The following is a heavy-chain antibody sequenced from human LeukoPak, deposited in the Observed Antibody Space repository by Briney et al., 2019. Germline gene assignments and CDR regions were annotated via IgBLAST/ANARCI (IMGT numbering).Heavy chain of an antibody. J-gene: IGHJ4*02. CDR3: ARGRVWGYGLDY. V-gene: IGHV4-34*01. CDR2: INHSGST. Sequence: PSETLSLTCAVYGGSFSGYYWSWIRQPPGKGLEWIGEINHSGSTNYNPSLKSRVTTSVDTSKNQFSLKLSSVTAADTAVYYCARGRVWGYGLDYWGQGTLVTVSS. D-gene: IGHD5-18*01. CDR1: GGSFSGYY.